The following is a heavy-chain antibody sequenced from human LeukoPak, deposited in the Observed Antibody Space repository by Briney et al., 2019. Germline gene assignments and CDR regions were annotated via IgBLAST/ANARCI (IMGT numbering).Heavy chain of an antibody. CDR2: IQYDGSNK. CDR3: AKDRSSGWYDAFDI. V-gene: IGHV3-30*02. CDR1: GFTFSSYG. D-gene: IGHD6-19*01. Sequence: AGGSLRLSCAASGFTFSSYGMHWVRQAPGKGLEWVAFIQYDGSNKYYADSVKGRFTISRDNSKNTLYLQMNSLRAEDTAVYYCAKDRSSGWYDAFDIWGQGTMVTVSS. J-gene: IGHJ3*02.